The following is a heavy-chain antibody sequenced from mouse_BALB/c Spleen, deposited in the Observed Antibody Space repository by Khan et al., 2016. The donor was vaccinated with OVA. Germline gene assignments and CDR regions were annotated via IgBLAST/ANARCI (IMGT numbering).Heavy chain of an antibody. CDR3: ALYGNYLYAMDY. CDR2: IDPENGHT. J-gene: IGHJ4*01. CDR1: AFNIKDYY. Sequence: EVELVESGAELVRPGALVKLSCKASAFNIKDYYMHWVKQRPEQGPEWIGWIDPENGHTIYDPKFQDKASITADTSSNTAYLQLSSLTSEDTAVYYCALYGNYLYAMDYWGQGTSVTVSS. V-gene: IGHV14-1*02. D-gene: IGHD2-1*01.